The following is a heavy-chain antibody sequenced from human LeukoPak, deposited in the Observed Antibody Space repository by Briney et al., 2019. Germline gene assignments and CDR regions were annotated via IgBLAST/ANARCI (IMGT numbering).Heavy chain of an antibody. J-gene: IGHJ4*02. CDR2: ISYDGSNK. CDR1: GFTFSSYG. Sequence: ESGGSLGLSCAASGFTFSSYGMHWVRQAPGKGLEWVAVISYDGSNKYYADSVKGRFTISRDNSKNTLYLQMNSLRAEDTAVYYCARGVERSSGYYIWGQGTLVTVSS. D-gene: IGHD3-22*01. CDR3: ARGVERSSGYYI. V-gene: IGHV3-30*19.